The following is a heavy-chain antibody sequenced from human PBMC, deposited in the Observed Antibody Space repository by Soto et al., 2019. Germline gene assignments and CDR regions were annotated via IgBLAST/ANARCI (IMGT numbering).Heavy chain of an antibody. D-gene: IGHD3-10*01. V-gene: IGHV4-59*01. Sequence: QVQLQESGPGLVKPSETLSLTCTVSGGSISSYYWSWIRQPPGKGLEWIGYIYYSGSTNYNPSLKSRVTISVDTSKNPCSLKLSSVTAADTAVYYCARRSLEDLDYWGQGTLVTVSS. CDR1: GGSISSYY. CDR3: ARRSLEDLDY. CDR2: IYYSGST. J-gene: IGHJ4*02.